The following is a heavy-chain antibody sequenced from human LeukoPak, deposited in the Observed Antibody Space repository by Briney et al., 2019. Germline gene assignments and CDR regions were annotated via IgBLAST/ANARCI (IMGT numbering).Heavy chain of an antibody. D-gene: IGHD3-10*01. CDR1: GGTFSSYA. J-gene: IGHJ6*03. CDR3: AGVRMGSGSYYKAPDYYYYMDV. Sequence: GASVKVSCKASGGTFSSYAISWVRQAPGQGLEWMGGIIPIFGTANYAQKFQGRVTITADESTSTAYMELSSLRSEDTAVYYCAGVRMGSGSYYKAPDYYYYMDVWGKGTTVTISS. V-gene: IGHV1-69*13. CDR2: IIPIFGTA.